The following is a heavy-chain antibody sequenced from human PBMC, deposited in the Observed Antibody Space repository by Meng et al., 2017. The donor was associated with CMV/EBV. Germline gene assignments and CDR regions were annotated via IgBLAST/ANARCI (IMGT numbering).Heavy chain of an antibody. CDR2: ISSSSSTI. J-gene: IGHJ4*02. V-gene: IGHV3-48*04. D-gene: IGHD4/OR15-4a*01. CDR3: ARGADYGDPSPRIFDY. Sequence: GESLKISCAASGFTFSSYSMNWVRQAPGKGLEWVSYISSSSSTIYYADSVKGRFTISRDNGKNSLSLHMTSLRGEDTAVYYCARGADYGDPSPRIFDYWGQGTLVTVSS. CDR1: GFTFSSYS.